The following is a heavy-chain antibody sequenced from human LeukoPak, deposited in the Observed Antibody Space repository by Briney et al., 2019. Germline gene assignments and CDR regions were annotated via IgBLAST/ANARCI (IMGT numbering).Heavy chain of an antibody. CDR1: GGSISSRNW. D-gene: IGHD4-17*01. CDR3: ARASHDYGDYSHFDY. J-gene: IGHJ4*02. Sequence: PSETLSLTCAVSGGSISSRNWWSWVRQPPGKGLEWSGEIYHSGSTNYNPSLKTRVTISVDKSKNQFSLKLSSVTAADTGVYYCARASHDYGDYSHFDYWGQGTLVTVSS. CDR2: IYHSGST. V-gene: IGHV4-4*02.